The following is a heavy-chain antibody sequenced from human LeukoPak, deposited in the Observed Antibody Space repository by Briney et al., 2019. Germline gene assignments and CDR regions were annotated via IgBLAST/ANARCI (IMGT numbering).Heavy chain of an antibody. J-gene: IGHJ4*02. V-gene: IGHV4-59*01. CDR2: IYYSGST. CDR1: GGSISSYY. Sequence: PSETLSLTCTVSGGSISSYYWSWIRQPPGKGLEWIGYIYYSGSTNYNPSLKSRVTISVDTSKNQFSLKLSSVTAADTAVYYCATSGGYGRGDYWGQGTLVTVSS. D-gene: IGHD1-26*01. CDR3: ATSGGYGRGDY.